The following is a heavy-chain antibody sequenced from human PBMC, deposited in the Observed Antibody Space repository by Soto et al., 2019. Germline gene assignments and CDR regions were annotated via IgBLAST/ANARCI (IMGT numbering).Heavy chain of an antibody. CDR3: ARGKLKLVTRGGYYYYYGMDV. CDR2: INHSGST. CDR1: GGSFSGYY. V-gene: IGHV4-34*01. D-gene: IGHD3-9*01. Sequence: SETLSLTCAVYGGSFSGYYWSWIRQPPGKGLEWIGEINHSGSTNYNPSLKSRVTISVDTSKNQFSLKLSSVTAADTAVYYCARGKLKLVTRGGYYYYYGMDVWGQGTTVTVSS. J-gene: IGHJ6*02.